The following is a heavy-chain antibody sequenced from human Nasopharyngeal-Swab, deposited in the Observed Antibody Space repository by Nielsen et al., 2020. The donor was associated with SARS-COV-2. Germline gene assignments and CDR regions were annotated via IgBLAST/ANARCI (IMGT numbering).Heavy chain of an antibody. J-gene: IGHJ6*03. CDR3: AVHSGYDLYYYYYMDV. D-gene: IGHD5-12*01. V-gene: IGHV3-23*01. Sequence: GESLKISCAASGFAFSDYYMSWVRQAPGKALEWVSVIDGTGDSSYYADSVKGRFTISRDNSKNTLYLQMNSLRAEDTAVYYCAVHSGYDLYYYYYMDVWGKGTTVTVSS. CDR2: IDGTGDSS. CDR1: GFAFSDYY.